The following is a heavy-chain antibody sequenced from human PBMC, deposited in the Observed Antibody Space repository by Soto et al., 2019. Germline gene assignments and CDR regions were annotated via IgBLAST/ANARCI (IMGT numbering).Heavy chain of an antibody. CDR1: RSTFPRAP. Sequence: ASVRLSFTSARSTFPRAPRPSGQDARGQGLEWMGWIDPNSGGTDYAQKFQGRGTMTRDTSTNTAYMELSRLRVDDTAVYYWTRVMCGSTLGHGYYFDYWGQGNRVTVSS. CDR2: IDPNSGGT. J-gene: IGHJ4*02. CDR3: TRVMCGSTLGHGYYFDY. D-gene: IGHD1-26*01. V-gene: IGHV1-2*02.